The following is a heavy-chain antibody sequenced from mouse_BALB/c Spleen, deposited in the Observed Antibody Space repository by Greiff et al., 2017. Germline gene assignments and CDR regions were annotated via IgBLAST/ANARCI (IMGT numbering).Heavy chain of an antibody. J-gene: IGHJ1*01. CDR3: ARQGGNYRFPYWYFDV. V-gene: IGHV5-17*02. CDR2: ISSGSSTI. Sequence: EVKLVESGGGLVQPGGSRKLSCAASGFTFSSFGMHWVRQAPEKGLEWVAYISSGSSTIYYADTVKGRFTISRDNPKNTLFLQMTSLRSEDTAMYYCARQGGNYRFPYWYFDVWGAGTTVTVSS. CDR1: GFTFSSFG. D-gene: IGHD2-1*01.